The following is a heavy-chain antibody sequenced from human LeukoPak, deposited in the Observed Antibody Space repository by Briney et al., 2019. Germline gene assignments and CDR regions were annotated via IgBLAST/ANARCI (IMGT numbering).Heavy chain of an antibody. Sequence: GGSLRLSCAASGFTFSSYGLHWVRQAPGKGLEWVAFIRYDGSNKYYADSVKGRFTISRDNSKNTLFLQMNSLGADDTAVYYCAKDLPEYYGSGSYGFDYWGQGTLVTVSS. J-gene: IGHJ4*02. D-gene: IGHD3-10*01. CDR1: GFTFSSYG. V-gene: IGHV3-30*02. CDR2: IRYDGSNK. CDR3: AKDLPEYYGSGSYGFDY.